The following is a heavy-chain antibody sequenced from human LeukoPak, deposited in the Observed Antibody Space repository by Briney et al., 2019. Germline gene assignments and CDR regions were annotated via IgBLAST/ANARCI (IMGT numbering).Heavy chain of an antibody. V-gene: IGHV5-10-1*01. Sequence: HGESLKISCKGSVLTFSSYWIGWVHQMPGKGLEWMGSIDPSDSYTNCSPSFQGHVTISTDKSISTAYLQWSSLRASDTAMYYCARNRYYYDFSSYYVDYWGQGTLVTVSS. CDR2: IDPSDSYT. CDR1: VLTFSSYW. D-gene: IGHD3-22*01. J-gene: IGHJ4*02. CDR3: ARNRYYYDFSSYYVDY.